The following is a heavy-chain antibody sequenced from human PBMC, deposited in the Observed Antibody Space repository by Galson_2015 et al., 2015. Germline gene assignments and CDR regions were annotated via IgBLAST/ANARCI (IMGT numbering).Heavy chain of an antibody. CDR2: TYYRSKWYN. Sequence: CAISGDSVSSHSAAWNWIRQSPSRGLEWLGRTYYRSKWYNDYAVSVKSRITINPDTSKNQFPLQLNSVTPEDTAVYYCARVDPSRGWLSDAFDIWGQGTMVTVSS. D-gene: IGHD6-19*01. CDR1: GDSVSSHSAA. J-gene: IGHJ3*02. CDR3: ARVDPSRGWLSDAFDI. V-gene: IGHV6-1*01.